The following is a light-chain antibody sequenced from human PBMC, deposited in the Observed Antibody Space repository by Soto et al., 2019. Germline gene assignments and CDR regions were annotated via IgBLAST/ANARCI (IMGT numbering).Light chain of an antibody. CDR3: CSFAGSYSYV. J-gene: IGLJ1*01. CDR2: SNN. CDR1: SSNIGSNY. V-gene: IGLV1-47*02. Sequence: QSVLTQPPSASGTPGQRVTISCSGSSSNIGSNYVYWYQQLPGMAPKLLIYSNNQRPSGVPDRFSGSKSGNTASLTISGLQAEDEADYPCCSFAGSYSYVFGTGTKVTVL.